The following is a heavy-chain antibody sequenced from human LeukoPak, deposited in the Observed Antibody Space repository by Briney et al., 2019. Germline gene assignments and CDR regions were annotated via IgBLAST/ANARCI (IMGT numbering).Heavy chain of an antibody. V-gene: IGHV4-61*02. D-gene: IGHD5-18*01. Sequence: SETLSLTRTVSGGSISSGSYYWSWIRQPAGKGLEWIGRIYTSGSTNYNPSLKSRVTISVDTSKNQFSLKLSSVTAADTAVYYCARVGYSYGVTYYYYMDVWGKGTTVTVSS. J-gene: IGHJ6*03. CDR2: IYTSGST. CDR1: GGSISSGSYY. CDR3: ARVGYSYGVTYYYYMDV.